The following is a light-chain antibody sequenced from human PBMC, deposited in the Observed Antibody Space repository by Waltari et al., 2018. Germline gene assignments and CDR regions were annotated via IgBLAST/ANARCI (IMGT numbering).Light chain of an antibody. Sequence: QSALTQPASVSGSPGQSITLPCTGTNRDIGGYNYVSWYQQHPGKAPKLMIYEVSNRPSGVPNRFSGSKSGDTASLTISGLQAEDEADYYCSSYTSSSTWVFGGGTKVTVL. J-gene: IGLJ3*02. CDR1: NRDIGGYNY. CDR3: SSYTSSSTWV. CDR2: EVS. V-gene: IGLV2-14*01.